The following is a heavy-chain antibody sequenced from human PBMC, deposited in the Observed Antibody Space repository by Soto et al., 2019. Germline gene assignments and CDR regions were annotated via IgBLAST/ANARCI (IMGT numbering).Heavy chain of an antibody. Sequence: GAPVKVSCKASGGTFSSYTISWVRQAPGQGLEWMGRIIPIFGTANYAQKFQGRVTITADESTSTAYMELSSLRSEDTAVYYCARDQYYYGSGSYFPSADYYGMDVWGQGTTVTVSS. CDR1: GGTFSSYT. CDR2: IIPIFGTA. V-gene: IGHV1-69*15. J-gene: IGHJ6*02. CDR3: ARDQYYYGSGSYFPSADYYGMDV. D-gene: IGHD3-10*01.